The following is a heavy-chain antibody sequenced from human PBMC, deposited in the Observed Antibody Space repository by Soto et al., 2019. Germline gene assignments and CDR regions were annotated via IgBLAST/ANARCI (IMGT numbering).Heavy chain of an antibody. D-gene: IGHD7-27*01. CDR1: GFILNNYA. CDR2: IGGTDGDSAGVP. V-gene: IGHV3-23*01. Sequence: VQLLESGGDLVQPGGSLRLSCVASGFILNNYAMSWVRQAPGKGLEWVSTIGGTDGDSAGVPWYEDSVKGRFTISRDSSANTLFLHMDNLRAEDWALYYCVKRGRNWGAFDFWGQGTTVVVSS. CDR3: VKRGRNWGAFDF. J-gene: IGHJ3*01.